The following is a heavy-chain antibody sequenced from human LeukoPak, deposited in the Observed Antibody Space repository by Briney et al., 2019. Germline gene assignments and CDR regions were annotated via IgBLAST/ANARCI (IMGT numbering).Heavy chain of an antibody. Sequence: GGSLRLSCAASGLTFSSYWMHWVRQAPGKGLEWVSYISRSSTSRYYADSVKGRFTISRDNAQNSLDLQMSSLRAEDTAVYYCARGPTVDYYDSTTYFSEFFEKWGQGTLVTVSA. CDR2: ISRSSTSR. J-gene: IGHJ1*01. CDR1: GLTFSSYW. V-gene: IGHV3-48*04. D-gene: IGHD3-22*01. CDR3: ARGPTVDYYDSTTYFSEFFEK.